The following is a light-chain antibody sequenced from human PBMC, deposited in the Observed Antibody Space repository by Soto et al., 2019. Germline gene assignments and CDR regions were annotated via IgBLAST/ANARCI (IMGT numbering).Light chain of an antibody. CDR2: EVS. J-gene: IGLJ2*01. V-gene: IGLV2-8*01. CDR3: SSYAGTNSFVV. Sequence: QSALTQPPSASGSPGQSVTISCTGTSSDVGGYNYVSWYQQHPGKAPKLMIYEVSKRPSGVPDRFSGSKSGNTASLTVSGLQPEDEDDYYCSSYAGTNSFVVFGGGTKLTVL. CDR1: SSDVGGYNY.